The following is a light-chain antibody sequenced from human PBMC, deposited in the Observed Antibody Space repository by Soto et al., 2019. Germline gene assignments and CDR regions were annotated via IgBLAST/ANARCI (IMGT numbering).Light chain of an antibody. CDR1: QSLVHNDGNTY. V-gene: IGKV2-24*01. CDR2: KVS. CDR3: MQATQSSWT. J-gene: IGKJ1*01. Sequence: DIVMTQTPLSSPVTLGQAASISCRSSQSLVHNDGNTYLSWFQQRPGQPPRLLSYKVSDRFSGVPDRFRGSGAGADFTLTISRVEAEDVGVYYCMQATQSSWTFGQGTKVEI.